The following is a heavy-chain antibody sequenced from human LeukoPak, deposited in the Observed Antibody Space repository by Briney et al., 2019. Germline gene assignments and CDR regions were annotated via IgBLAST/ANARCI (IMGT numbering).Heavy chain of an antibody. CDR3: AKLTPRYCSGGSCYEGFDP. Sequence: GGSLRLSCAASGFIFKNYAMNWVRQAPGKGLEWVSAITSSGGSTYYADSVKGRFTISRDNSKNTLYLQMNSLRAEDTAVYYCAKLTPRYCSGGSCYEGFDPWGQGTLVTVSS. J-gene: IGHJ5*02. D-gene: IGHD2-15*01. V-gene: IGHV3-23*01. CDR2: ITSSGGST. CDR1: GFIFKNYA.